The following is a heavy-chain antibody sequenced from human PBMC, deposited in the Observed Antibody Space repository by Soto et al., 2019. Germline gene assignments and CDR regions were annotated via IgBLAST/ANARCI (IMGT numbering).Heavy chain of an antibody. D-gene: IGHD4-4*01. V-gene: IGHV5-51*01. Sequence: GESLKISCKASGYSFTTYWIAWVRQMPGKGLEWMGIINPGDSDIRYSPSFQGQVTISADNSISTAYLQWSSLKASDTAMYYCARHEQFSYYYYGMDVWGQGTAVTVSS. CDR1: GYSFTTYW. J-gene: IGHJ6*02. CDR3: ARHEQFSYYYYGMDV. CDR2: INPGDSDI.